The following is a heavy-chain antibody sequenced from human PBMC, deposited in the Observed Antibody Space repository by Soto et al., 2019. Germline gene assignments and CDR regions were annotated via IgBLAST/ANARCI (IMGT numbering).Heavy chain of an antibody. CDR2: INPSGGST. CDR1: GCTFTSYY. J-gene: IGHJ4*02. D-gene: IGHD3-22*01. CDR3: ARGLIYDSSGYYFDY. Sequence: PSVKISCKTSGCTFTSYYTHVVGQAPGQGLEWMGIINPSGGSTRYAQKFQGRVTMTRDTSTSTVYMELSSLRSEDTAVYYCARGLIYDSSGYYFDYWGQGTLVTVSS. V-gene: IGHV1-46*01.